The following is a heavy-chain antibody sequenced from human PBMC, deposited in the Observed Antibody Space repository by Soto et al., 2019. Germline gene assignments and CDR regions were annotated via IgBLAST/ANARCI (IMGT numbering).Heavy chain of an antibody. Sequence: QVQLVQSGAEVKKPGSSVKVSCKASGGTFSSYAISWVRQAPGQGLEWMGGIIPIFGTANYAQKFQGRVTITADESTSIAYMELSSLRSEDTAVYYCARAKIVVVPAAPKWAFDIWGQGTMVTVSS. CDR1: GGTFSSYA. CDR2: IIPIFGTA. V-gene: IGHV1-69*01. J-gene: IGHJ3*02. D-gene: IGHD2-2*01. CDR3: ARAKIVVVPAAPKWAFDI.